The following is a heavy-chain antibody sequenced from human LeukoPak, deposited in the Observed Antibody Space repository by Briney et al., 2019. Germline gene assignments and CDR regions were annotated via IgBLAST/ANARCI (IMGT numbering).Heavy chain of an antibody. D-gene: IGHD2-15*01. Sequence: PSETLSLTCTVSDYSISSGYYWSWIRQPAGKGLEWIGRIYTSGSTNYNPSLKSRVTMSVDTSKNQFSLKLSSVTAADTAVYYCARGQGGVVVVAATDYYYYYYMDVWGKGTTVTVSS. CDR3: ARGQGGVVVVAATDYYYYYYMDV. CDR1: DYSISSGYY. J-gene: IGHJ6*03. CDR2: IYTSGST. V-gene: IGHV4-4*07.